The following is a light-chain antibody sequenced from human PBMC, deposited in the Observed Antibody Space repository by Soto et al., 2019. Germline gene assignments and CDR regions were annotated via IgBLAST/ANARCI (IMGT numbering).Light chain of an antibody. V-gene: IGLV2-14*01. J-gene: IGLJ1*01. CDR2: EVS. CDR1: SSDGGNYKY. CDR3: FSYTSSATYV. Sequence: QSALTHPASVSGSPGQSITSSCTGTSSDGGNYKYVSWYQQHPGKTPKLITYEVSNRHSGVPNRFSGSKSGNTASLTISGLQAEDETDYYCFSYTSSATYVFGTGPKVTVL.